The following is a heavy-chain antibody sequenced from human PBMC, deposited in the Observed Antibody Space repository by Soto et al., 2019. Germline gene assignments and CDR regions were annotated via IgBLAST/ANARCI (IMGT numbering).Heavy chain of an antibody. Sequence: ASVKVSCKASCYTFTSYGISWVRPAPGQGLEWMGWISAYNGNTNYAQKLQGRVTMTTDTSTSTAYMELRSLRSDDTAVYYCARVISGWFPFDYWGQGTLVTVSS. D-gene: IGHD6-19*01. CDR3: ARVISGWFPFDY. CDR2: ISAYNGNT. CDR1: CYTFTSYG. J-gene: IGHJ4*02. V-gene: IGHV1-18*01.